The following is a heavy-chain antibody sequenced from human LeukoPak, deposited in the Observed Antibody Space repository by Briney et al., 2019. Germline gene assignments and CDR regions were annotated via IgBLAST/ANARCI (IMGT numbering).Heavy chain of an antibody. CDR3: AREGTAMVRGFDY. J-gene: IGHJ4*02. D-gene: IGHD5-18*01. Sequence: GGSLRLSCAASGFTFSSYGMHWVRQAPGKGLEWVAVIWYDGSNKYYADSVKGRFTISRDNSKNTLYLQMNSLRAEDTAVYYCAREGTAMVRGFDYWGQGTLVTVSS. CDR2: IWYDGSNK. CDR1: GFTFSSYG. V-gene: IGHV3-33*01.